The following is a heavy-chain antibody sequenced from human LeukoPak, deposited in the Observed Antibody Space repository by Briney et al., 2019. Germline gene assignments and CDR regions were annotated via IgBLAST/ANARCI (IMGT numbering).Heavy chain of an antibody. CDR3: ARLAMESGGGYDYRWFDP. CDR1: GYSFTTYW. J-gene: IGHJ5*02. V-gene: IGHV5-51*01. CDR2: IYPGDSDT. Sequence: GESLKISCKGSGYSFTTYWIAWVRQMPGKGLEWMGIIYPGDSDTRYSPSFQGQVTISADKSISTAYLQWSSLKASDTAMYYCARLAMESGGGYDYRWFDPWGQGTLVTVSS. D-gene: IGHD5-12*01.